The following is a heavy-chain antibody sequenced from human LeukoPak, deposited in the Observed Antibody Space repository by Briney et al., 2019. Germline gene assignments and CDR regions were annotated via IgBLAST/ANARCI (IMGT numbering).Heavy chain of an antibody. CDR1: GFTFSSYA. CDR2: ISYDGSNE. Sequence: GGSLRLSCAASGFTFSSYAMHWVRQAPGKGLEWVAVISYDGSNEYYADSVKGRFTISRDNSKNTLYLQMNSLRAEDTAVYYCAKGSSRPPNAFDIWGQGTLVTVSS. D-gene: IGHD6-6*01. CDR3: AKGSSRPPNAFDI. J-gene: IGHJ3*02. V-gene: IGHV3-30-3*01.